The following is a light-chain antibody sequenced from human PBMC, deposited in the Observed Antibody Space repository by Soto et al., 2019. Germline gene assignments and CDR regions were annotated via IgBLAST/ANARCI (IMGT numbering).Light chain of an antibody. J-gene: IGKJ5*01. CDR1: QSVRTS. CDR3: QQRNVWPPIT. V-gene: IGKV3-11*01. CDR2: DAS. Sequence: EVVLTQSPATVSLSPGERATLSCRASQSVRTSLAWYQHKPGQAPRLVIYDASLRANGVPARFGGSGSGTDFTLTINSLEPEDFAVYYCQQRNVWPPITFGQGTRLENK.